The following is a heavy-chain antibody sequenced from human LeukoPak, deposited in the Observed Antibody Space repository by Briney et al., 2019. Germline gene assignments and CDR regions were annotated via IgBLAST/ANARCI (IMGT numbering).Heavy chain of an antibody. Sequence: GGSLRLSCAASGFTFSSYGMHWVRQAPGKGLEWVAVISYDGSNKYYADSVKGRFTISRDNSKNTLYLQINSLRAEDTAVYYCAKIYRIPSLLTHDAFDIWGQGTMVTVSS. D-gene: IGHD5-18*01. CDR2: ISYDGSNK. J-gene: IGHJ3*02. CDR1: GFTFSSYG. CDR3: AKIYRIPSLLTHDAFDI. V-gene: IGHV3-30*18.